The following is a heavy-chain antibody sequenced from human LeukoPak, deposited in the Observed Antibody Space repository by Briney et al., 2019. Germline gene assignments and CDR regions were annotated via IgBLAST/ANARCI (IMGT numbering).Heavy chain of an antibody. V-gene: IGHV3-74*01. CDR1: GFTFSCYC. Sequence: GGSLRLFCAASGFTFSCYCMHWVRHAPGRGLVWVSLINSDGSSKICTVCVRGRVTISRDNVKNTLYLQMNSLRAEDTAVYYCARGLTIFGVVNDAFDIWGQGTMVTVSS. CDR2: INSDGSSK. J-gene: IGHJ3*02. CDR3: ARGLTIFGVVNDAFDI. D-gene: IGHD3-3*01.